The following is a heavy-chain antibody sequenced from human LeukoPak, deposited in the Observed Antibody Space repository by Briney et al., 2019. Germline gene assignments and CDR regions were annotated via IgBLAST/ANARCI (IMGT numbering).Heavy chain of an antibody. Sequence: GGSLRLSCAASGFTFSSYAMSWVRQAPGKGLGLVSAISGSGGSTYYAHSVKGRFTISRDNSNNTLYLQMNSLRAEDTAVYYCAKVVYYYDSSGYSYWGQGTLVTVSS. CDR2: ISGSGGST. CDR1: GFTFSSYA. CDR3: AKVVYYYDSSGYSY. V-gene: IGHV3-23*01. D-gene: IGHD3-22*01. J-gene: IGHJ4*02.